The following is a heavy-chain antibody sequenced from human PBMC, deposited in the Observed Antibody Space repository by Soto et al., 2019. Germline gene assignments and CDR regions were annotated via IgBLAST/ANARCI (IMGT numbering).Heavy chain of an antibody. Sequence: EVQLVESGGGLVKPGGSLRLSCAASGFSFSTTRMSWVRQAPGKGLEWVGRIKTATEGGTTNFAAPVKGRFTIARDDPKNMLSLEMNSLKTDDTAVYYCSTWGGYWGQGTLVTVSS. CDR1: GFSFSTTR. D-gene: IGHD3-16*01. CDR2: IKTATEGGTT. CDR3: STWGGY. J-gene: IGHJ4*02. V-gene: IGHV3-15*06.